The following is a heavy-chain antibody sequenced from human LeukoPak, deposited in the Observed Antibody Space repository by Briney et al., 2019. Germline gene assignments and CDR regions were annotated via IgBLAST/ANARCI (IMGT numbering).Heavy chain of an antibody. CDR3: AKLPLQDYRGNRFDP. J-gene: IGHJ5*02. Sequence: RGGSLRLSCAASGFTFSGYAMSWVRQAPGEGLEWVSAISGSGGSTYYADSVKGRFTISRDNSRNTLYLQMNSLRAEDTAVYYCAKLPLQDYRGNRFDPWGQGTLVTVSS. CDR2: ISGSGGST. D-gene: IGHD4-11*01. CDR1: GFTFSGYA. V-gene: IGHV3-23*01.